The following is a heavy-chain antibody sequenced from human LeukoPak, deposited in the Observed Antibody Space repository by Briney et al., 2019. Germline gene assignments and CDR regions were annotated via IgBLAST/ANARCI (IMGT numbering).Heavy chain of an antibody. Sequence: ASVKVSCKASGNILTRYTINWVRQAPRQGLEWMGWINTNTGKPVYAQGLTGRFVFSWDTSVCTAYLQISSLKTEDTGIYFCTSVIVGATAPWFDPWGQGTPVTVSS. J-gene: IGHJ5*02. CDR3: TSVIVGATAPWFDP. V-gene: IGHV7-4-1*02. CDR1: GNILTRYT. D-gene: IGHD1-26*01. CDR2: INTNTGKP.